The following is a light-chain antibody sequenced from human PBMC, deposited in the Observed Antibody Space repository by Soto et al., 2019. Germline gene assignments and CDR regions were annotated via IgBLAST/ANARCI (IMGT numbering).Light chain of an antibody. CDR1: SSNIGSNT. CDR2: SNN. V-gene: IGLV1-44*01. CDR3: AAWDDSLNGPV. Sequence: QSVLTQPPSASGTPGQRVTISCSGSSSNIGSNTVNWYQQLPGTAPKLLIYSNNQRPSGVPDRISGSKSGTSASLAISGLQSEDEAEYYCAAWDDSLNGPVFGTGTKLTVL. J-gene: IGLJ1*01.